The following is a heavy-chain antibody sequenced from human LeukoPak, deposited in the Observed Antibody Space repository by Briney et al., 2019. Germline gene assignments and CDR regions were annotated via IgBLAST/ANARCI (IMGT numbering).Heavy chain of an antibody. D-gene: IGHD3-16*02. V-gene: IGHV1-69*05. J-gene: IGHJ4*02. CDR3: ARGVWESYRYPPYYFDY. CDR2: IIPIFGTA. Sequence: SVKVSCKASGGTFSSYAISWVRQAPGQGLEWMGRIIPIFGTANYAQKFRGRVTITTDESTSTAYMEPSSLRSEDTAVYYCARGVWESYRYPPYYFDYWGQGTLVTVSS. CDR1: GGTFSSYA.